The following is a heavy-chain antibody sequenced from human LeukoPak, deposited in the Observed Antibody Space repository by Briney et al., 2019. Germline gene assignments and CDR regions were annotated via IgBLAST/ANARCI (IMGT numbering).Heavy chain of an antibody. V-gene: IGHV4-34*01. Sequence: PSETLSLTCAVYGGSFSGYYWSWIRQPPGQGLEWIEEVNHSGSTNYNPSLKSRVTISVDTSKNQFSLKLSSVTAADTAVYYCATRGNYYDSSGYYSSNNWFDPWGQGTLVTVST. D-gene: IGHD3-22*01. CDR2: VNHSGST. CDR3: ATRGNYYDSSGYYSSNNWFDP. CDR1: GGSFSGYY. J-gene: IGHJ5*02.